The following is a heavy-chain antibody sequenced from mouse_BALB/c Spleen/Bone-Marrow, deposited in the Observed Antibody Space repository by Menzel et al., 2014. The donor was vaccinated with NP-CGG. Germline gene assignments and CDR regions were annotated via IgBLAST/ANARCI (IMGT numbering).Heavy chain of an antibody. CDR3: TRLPH. Sequence: QVQLQQPGAELVKPGASVKLSCKASGYTFTSYYMYWVKQRPGQGLEWIGEINPSNGGTNFNEKFKSRATLTVDRSSSTAYMQLSSLTSEDSAVYYCTRLPHWGQGTSVTVSS. V-gene: IGHV1S81*02. CDR1: GYTFTSYY. D-gene: IGHD5-1*01. J-gene: IGHJ4*01. CDR2: INPSNGGT.